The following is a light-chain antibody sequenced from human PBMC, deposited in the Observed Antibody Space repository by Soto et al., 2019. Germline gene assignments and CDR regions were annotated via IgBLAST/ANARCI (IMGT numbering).Light chain of an antibody. J-gene: IGKJ1*01. CDR1: QSISSW. CDR2: DAS. V-gene: IGKV1-5*01. CDR3: QQYNSYSTWT. Sequence: DIQMTQSPSTRSASVGDRFNITCRASQSISSWLAWYQQKPGKAPKLLIYDASSLESGVPSRFSGSGSGTEFTLTISSLQPDDFATYYCQQYNSYSTWTFGQGTKVDIK.